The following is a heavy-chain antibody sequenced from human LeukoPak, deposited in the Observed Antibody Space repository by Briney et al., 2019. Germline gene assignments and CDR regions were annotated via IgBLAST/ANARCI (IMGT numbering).Heavy chain of an antibody. CDR3: ARGVPKTSYYYYYMDV. CDR1: GGSISSYY. J-gene: IGHJ6*03. D-gene: IGHD4-11*01. Sequence: ETLSLTCTVSGGSISSYYWSWVRQAPGKGLEWVSAISGSGGSTYYADSVKGRFTISRDNAKNSLYLQMNSLRAEDTAVYYCARGVPKTSYYYYYMDVWGKGTTVTVSS. V-gene: IGHV3-23*01. CDR2: ISGSGGST.